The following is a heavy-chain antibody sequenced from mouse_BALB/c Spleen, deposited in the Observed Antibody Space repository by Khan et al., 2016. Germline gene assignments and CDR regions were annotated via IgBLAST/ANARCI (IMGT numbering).Heavy chain of an antibody. J-gene: IGHJ2*01. Sequence: EVQLLESGPGLVKPSQSLSLTCTVSGYSITSGYGWNWIRQFPGNKLEWMGYISYSGSTNYNPSRKSRISITRDTSKNQFFLQLNPVTTEEPATYYCARTARIKYWGQGTTLTVSS. CDR2: ISYSGST. D-gene: IGHD1-2*01. CDR3: ARTARIKY. V-gene: IGHV3-2*02. CDR1: GYSITSGYG.